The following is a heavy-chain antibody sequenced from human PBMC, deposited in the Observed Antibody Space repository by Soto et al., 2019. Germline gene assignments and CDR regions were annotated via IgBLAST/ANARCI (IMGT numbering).Heavy chain of an antibody. V-gene: IGHV2-5*01. D-gene: IGHD6-13*01. J-gene: IGHJ4*02. Sequence: GSGPPLVNPTQTLTLTCTFSGFSLSTSGVGVGWVRQPPGKALEWLALIYWNDDKRYSPSLKSRLTITKDTSKNQVVLTMTNMEHVDTATSSXAHGKKNIASAGPLFDYWGTGTLVTVSS. CDR1: GFSLSTSGVG. CDR2: IYWNDDK. CDR3: AHGKKNIASAGPLFDY.